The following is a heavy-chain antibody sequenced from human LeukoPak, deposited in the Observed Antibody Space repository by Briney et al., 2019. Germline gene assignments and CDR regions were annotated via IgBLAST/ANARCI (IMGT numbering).Heavy chain of an antibody. V-gene: IGHV3-11*01. CDR1: GFTFSDYY. CDR3: ARDRRAVTGGFDY. Sequence: GGSLRLSCAASGFTFSDYYMSWIRQAPGKGLEWVSYISSSGNSIYYVDSVKGRFTISRDNAKNSLYLQMNSLRAEETAVYYCARDRRAVTGGFDYWGQGTLVTVSS. J-gene: IGHJ4*02. CDR2: ISSSGNSI. D-gene: IGHD6-19*01.